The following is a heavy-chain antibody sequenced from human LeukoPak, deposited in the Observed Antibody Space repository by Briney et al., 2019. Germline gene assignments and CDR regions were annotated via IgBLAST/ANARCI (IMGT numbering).Heavy chain of an antibody. CDR3: ARVWGYSSYFDY. CDR2: ISGSGGST. J-gene: IGHJ4*02. Sequence: GGSLRLSCAASGFTFDIYAMSWVRQAPGKGLEWVSGISGSGGSTYYADSVKGRFTISRDNFKNTLYLQMNSLRAEDTAVYYCARVWGYSSYFDYWGQGTLVTVSS. D-gene: IGHD5-18*01. V-gene: IGHV3-23*01. CDR1: GFTFDIYA.